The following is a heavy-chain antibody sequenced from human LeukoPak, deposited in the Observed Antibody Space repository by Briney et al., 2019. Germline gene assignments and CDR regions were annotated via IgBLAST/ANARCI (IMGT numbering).Heavy chain of an antibody. Sequence: PSETLSLTFAVYGGSFSGYYWSWIRQPPGKGLEWIGEINHSGSTNYNPSLKSRVTISVDTSKNQFSLKLSSVTAADTAVYYCATGHSTFDPWGQGTLVTVSS. CDR2: INHSGST. V-gene: IGHV4-34*01. CDR1: GGSFSGYY. J-gene: IGHJ5*02. CDR3: ATGHSTFDP.